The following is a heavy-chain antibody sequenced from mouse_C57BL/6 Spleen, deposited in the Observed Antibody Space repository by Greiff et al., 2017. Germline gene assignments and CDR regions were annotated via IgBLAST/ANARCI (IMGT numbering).Heavy chain of an antibody. J-gene: IGHJ4*01. CDR3: ARSDYDSRGAMDY. D-gene: IGHD1-1*01. V-gene: IGHV1-53*01. Sequence: QVQLQQPGTELVKPGASVKLSCKASGYTFTSYWMHWVKQRPGQGLEWIGNINPSNGGTNYNEKFKSKATLTVAKSSSTAYMQLSSLTSEDSAVYYCARSDYDSRGAMDYWGQGTSVTVSS. CDR1: GYTFTSYW. CDR2: INPSNGGT.